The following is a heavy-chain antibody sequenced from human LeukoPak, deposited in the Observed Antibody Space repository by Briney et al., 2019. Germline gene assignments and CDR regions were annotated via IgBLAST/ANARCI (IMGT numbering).Heavy chain of an antibody. Sequence: PSETLSLTCTVSVDSISGYYWSWIRQPPGKGLEWIGYMYYSGNTNYNPSLKSRLTTSLDTSKDQFSLKLSSVTAADTAVYYCARGKYYFDYWGQGTLVTVSS. CDR3: ARGKYYFDY. CDR1: VDSISGYY. J-gene: IGHJ4*02. V-gene: IGHV4-59*01. CDR2: MYYSGNT.